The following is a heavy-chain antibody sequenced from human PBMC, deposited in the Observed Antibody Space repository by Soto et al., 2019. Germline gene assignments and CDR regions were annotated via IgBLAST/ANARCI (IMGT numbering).Heavy chain of an antibody. D-gene: IGHD3-16*01. Sequence: QVQLVQSGAEVKKPGASVKVSCKASGYTFTSYGISWVRQAPGQGLEWMGWISAYNGNTNYAQKLQGRVTMTRDTPTSTAYMELRSPRSDDTAVYYCARDAQGVFLHYWGQGTLVTVSS. V-gene: IGHV1-18*01. CDR1: GYTFTSYG. CDR2: ISAYNGNT. J-gene: IGHJ4*02. CDR3: ARDAQGVFLHY.